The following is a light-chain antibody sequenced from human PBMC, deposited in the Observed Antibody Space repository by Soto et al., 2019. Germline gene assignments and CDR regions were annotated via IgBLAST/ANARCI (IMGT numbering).Light chain of an antibody. CDR1: QSISSW. CDR3: QQYNSYRT. J-gene: IGKJ1*01. V-gene: IGKV1-5*01. Sequence: DIQMTQSPSTLSASVGDRVTITCRASQSISSWLAWYQQKPGKAPKLLIYDASSLESGVPSRFSGGGSGTEFNLTISSLQPDDFATYYCQQYNSYRTFGQGTKVEIK. CDR2: DAS.